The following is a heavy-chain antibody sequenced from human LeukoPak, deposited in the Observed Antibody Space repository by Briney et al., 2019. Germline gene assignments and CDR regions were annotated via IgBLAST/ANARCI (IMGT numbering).Heavy chain of an antibody. V-gene: IGHV1-2*02. CDR1: GYTFTGYY. Sequence: ASVKVSCKASGYTFTGYYMHWMRQAPGQGLEWMGWINPNSGGTNYAQKFQGRVTMTRDTSISTAYMELSRLRSDDTAVYYCARVDGYSSSFFDYWGQGTLVTVSS. J-gene: IGHJ4*02. D-gene: IGHD6-13*01. CDR2: INPNSGGT. CDR3: ARVDGYSSSFFDY.